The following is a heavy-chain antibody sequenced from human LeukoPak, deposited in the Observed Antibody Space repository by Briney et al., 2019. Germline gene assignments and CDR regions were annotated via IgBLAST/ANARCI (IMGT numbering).Heavy chain of an antibody. V-gene: IGHV3-23*01. CDR2: ISASGSAT. Sequence: QPGGSLRLSCTASGFIFSNYGMNWVRQAPGKGLEWVAAISASGSATSYADSVRGRFTISRDNSKNTLYLQINSLRGEDTAVYYCAKGKYSSGGVPDYWGQGTLVTVSS. D-gene: IGHD6-19*01. J-gene: IGHJ4*02. CDR3: AKGKYSSGGVPDY. CDR1: GFIFSNYG.